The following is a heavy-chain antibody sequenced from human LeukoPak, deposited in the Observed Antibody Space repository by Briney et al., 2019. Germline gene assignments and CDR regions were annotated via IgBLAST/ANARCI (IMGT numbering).Heavy chain of an antibody. V-gene: IGHV4-34*01. J-gene: IGHJ4*02. D-gene: IGHD1-26*01. Sequence: SETLSLTCAVYGGSFSGYYWSWIRQPPGKGLEWIGEINHSGSTNYNPSLKSRVTISVDTSKNQLSLKLSSVTAADTAVYYCARGVREKDYWGQGTLVTVSS. CDR3: ARGVREKDY. CDR1: GGSFSGYY. CDR2: INHSGST.